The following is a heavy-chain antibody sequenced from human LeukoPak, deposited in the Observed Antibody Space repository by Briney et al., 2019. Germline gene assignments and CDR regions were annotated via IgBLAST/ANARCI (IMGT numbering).Heavy chain of an antibody. V-gene: IGHV4-34*01. J-gene: IGHJ4*02. Sequence: SETLSLTCAVYGGSFSGYYWSWIRQPPGKGLEWIGEINHSGSTNYNPSLKSRVTISVDTSKNQFSLKLSSVTAADTAVYYCARGSSWYPEDYWGQGTLVTVSS. CDR3: ARGSSWYPEDY. CDR1: GGSFSGYY. D-gene: IGHD6-13*01. CDR2: INHSGST.